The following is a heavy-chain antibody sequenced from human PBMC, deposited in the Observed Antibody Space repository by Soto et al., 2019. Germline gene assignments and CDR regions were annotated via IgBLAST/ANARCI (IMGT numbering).Heavy chain of an antibody. Sequence: QVTLKESGPVLVKPTETLTLTCTVSGFSLSNARMGVSWIRQPRGKALEWLAHIFSNDEKSYSTSLKSRLTISKDTSKSQVVLTMTNMDPVDTATYYCARFVLTGYYSAPFRYWGQGTLVTVSS. V-gene: IGHV2-26*01. J-gene: IGHJ4*02. D-gene: IGHD3-9*01. CDR3: ARFVLTGYYSAPFRY. CDR2: IFSNDEK. CDR1: GFSLSNARMG.